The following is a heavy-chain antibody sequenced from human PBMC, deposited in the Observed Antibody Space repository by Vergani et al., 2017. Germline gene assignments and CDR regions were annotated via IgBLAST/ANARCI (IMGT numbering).Heavy chain of an antibody. J-gene: IGHJ6*02. CDR3: ARGPPSKGGYDYIPPAQNYYYYGMDV. CDR2: IYYSGST. Sequence: QVQLQESGPGLVKPSETLSHTCTVSGGSISSYYWSWIRQPPGKGLEWIGYIYYSGSTNYNPSLKSRVTISVDTSKNQFSLKLSSVTAADTAVYYCARGPPSKGGYDYIPPAQNYYYYGMDVWGQGTTVTVSS. D-gene: IGHD5-12*01. V-gene: IGHV4-59*01. CDR1: GGSISSYY.